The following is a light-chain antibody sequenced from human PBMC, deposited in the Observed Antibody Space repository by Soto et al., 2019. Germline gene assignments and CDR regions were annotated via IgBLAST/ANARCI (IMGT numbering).Light chain of an antibody. Sequence: QSALTQPASVSGSPGQSITISCTGTSSDIGGYNYVSWYQQLPGKVPKLIIYDVSNRPSGVSDRFSGSKSGNAASLTISGLQAEDEADYYCSSYTSTSTLYVFGTGTQRTVL. V-gene: IGLV2-14*03. CDR1: SSDIGGYNY. CDR2: DVS. CDR3: SSYTSTSTLYV. J-gene: IGLJ1*01.